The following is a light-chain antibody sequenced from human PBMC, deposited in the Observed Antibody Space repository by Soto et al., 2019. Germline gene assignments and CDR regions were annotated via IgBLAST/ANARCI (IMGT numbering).Light chain of an antibody. V-gene: IGLV1-47*01. CDR2: MND. J-gene: IGLJ1*01. CDR1: TSNILRNY. CDR3: ASWDDSLSGYV. Sequence: QSALTQPPSASGNPGQRLTISCSGSTSNILRNYVYWYRQFPGTAPRLLISMNDQRPSGVPDRFSGSKSGTSASLAISGLRSEDEADYYCASWDDSLSGYVFGTGTKVTV.